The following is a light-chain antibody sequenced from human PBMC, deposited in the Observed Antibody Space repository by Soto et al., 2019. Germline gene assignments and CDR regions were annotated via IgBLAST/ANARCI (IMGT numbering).Light chain of an antibody. CDR1: QSVLFSSNNKNY. Sequence: DIVMTQSPDSLAVSLGERATINCKSSQSVLFSSNNKNYLAWYQQKPGQPPKLLIYWASTRESGVPDRFSGSGSGTDFTLTISSLQAEDVAVYYCQQYYSTGYTFGRGTKLEIK. CDR2: WAS. J-gene: IGKJ2*01. CDR3: QQYYSTGYT. V-gene: IGKV4-1*01.